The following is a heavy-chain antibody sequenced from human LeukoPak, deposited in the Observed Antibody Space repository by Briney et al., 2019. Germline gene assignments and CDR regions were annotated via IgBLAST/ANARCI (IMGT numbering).Heavy chain of an antibody. CDR1: GYIFTNYW. Sequence: GESLKISFKTSGYIFTNYWIGWVRQMPGKGLEWMGIVYPGDSDTRYSPSFQGQVSISSDKSISTAYLQWSSLKASDAAMYYCARFPLHADVGADAFDIWGQGTMVTVAS. CDR2: VYPGDSDT. CDR3: ARFPLHADVGADAFDI. D-gene: IGHD1-26*01. J-gene: IGHJ3*02. V-gene: IGHV5-51*01.